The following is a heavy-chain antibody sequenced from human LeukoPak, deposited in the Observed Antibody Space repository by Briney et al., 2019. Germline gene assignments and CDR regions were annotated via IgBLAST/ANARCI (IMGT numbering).Heavy chain of an antibody. CDR2: IYTSGST. J-gene: IGHJ5*02. CDR3: SRDGGRVPATSNWFDP. V-gene: IGHV4-61*02. D-gene: IGHD2-2*01. Sequence: PSETLSLTCTVSGGSISSGSCYWSWIRQPAGKGLEWIGRIYTSGSTNYNPSLKSRVTISVDTSKNQISLKLSSVTAADTAVYYCSRDGGRVPATSNWFDPWGQGTLVTVSS. CDR1: GGSISSGSCY.